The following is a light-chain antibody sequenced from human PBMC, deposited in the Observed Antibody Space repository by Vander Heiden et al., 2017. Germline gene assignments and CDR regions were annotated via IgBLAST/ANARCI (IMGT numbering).Light chain of an antibody. Sequence: SALTYPASASVTVGQSINISCTGTSSNIGTYNFVSYYQQHPAKPPKLMIYDVSDRPSVVSDRFSGSKSGNTSSLTISRLQAEDEADYYCSSYTSSTTVVFGGGTTLTVL. V-gene: IGLV2-14*03. CDR3: SSYTSSTTVV. CDR2: DVS. J-gene: IGLJ3*02. CDR1: SSNIGTYNF.